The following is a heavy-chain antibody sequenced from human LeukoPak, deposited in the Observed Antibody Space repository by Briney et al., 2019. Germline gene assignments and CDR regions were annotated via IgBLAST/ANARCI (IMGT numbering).Heavy chain of an antibody. CDR2: ISSSSSYI. Sequence: GGSLRLSCAASGFTFSSYSMSWVRQAPGKGLEWVSSISSSSSYIYYADSVKGRFTISRDNAKHSLYLQMNSLRAEDTAVYYCARIGTATVDYWGQGTLVTVSS. CDR3: ARIGTATVDY. CDR1: GFTFSSYS. D-gene: IGHD5-12*01. J-gene: IGHJ4*02. V-gene: IGHV3-21*01.